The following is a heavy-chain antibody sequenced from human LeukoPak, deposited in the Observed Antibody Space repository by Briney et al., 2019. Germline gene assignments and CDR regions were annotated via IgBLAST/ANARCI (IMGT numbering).Heavy chain of an antibody. CDR3: ARQGRLLLQYYFDF. CDR1: GGSISGSSYY. Sequence: PSETPSLTCTVSGGSISGSSYYWGWIRQPPGKGLEWIGRIYYSGSTYYNPSLKSRVTISVDTSKNQFSLKLSSVTAADTAVYYCARQGRLLLQYYFDFWGQGTLVTVSS. J-gene: IGHJ4*02. CDR2: IYYSGST. D-gene: IGHD3-22*01. V-gene: IGHV4-39*01.